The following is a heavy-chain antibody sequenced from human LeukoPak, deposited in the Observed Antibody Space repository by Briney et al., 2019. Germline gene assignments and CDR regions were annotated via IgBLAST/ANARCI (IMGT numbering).Heavy chain of an antibody. CDR1: GFTFSSYG. Sequence: GGSLRLSCAASGFTFSSYGMHWVRQAPGKGLEWVAVIWYDGSNKYYADSVKGRFTISRDNSKNTLYLQMNSLRAEDTAVYYCARVLRYFDWLLYDVRGGYYGMDVWGQGTTVTVSS. CDR2: IWYDGSNK. D-gene: IGHD3-9*01. J-gene: IGHJ6*02. CDR3: ARVLRYFDWLLYDVRGGYYGMDV. V-gene: IGHV3-33*01.